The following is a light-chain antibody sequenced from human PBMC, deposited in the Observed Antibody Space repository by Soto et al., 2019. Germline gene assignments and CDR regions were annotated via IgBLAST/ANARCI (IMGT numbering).Light chain of an antibody. CDR2: KAS. CDR1: QSISTY. J-gene: IGKJ1*01. Sequence: DIQMTQSPSTLSASVGDRVTITCRASQSISTYLAWYQQKPGKAPKLLIYKASSLESGVPSSFSGSVSVTEFTLTISSLQPDDFATYYCQQYNSYSQTFGQGTKVDIK. V-gene: IGKV1-5*03. CDR3: QQYNSYSQT.